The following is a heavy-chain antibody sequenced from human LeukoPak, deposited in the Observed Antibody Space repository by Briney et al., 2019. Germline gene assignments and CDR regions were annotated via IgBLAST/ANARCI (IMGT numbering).Heavy chain of an antibody. CDR3: ARDMGVRGLIDY. J-gene: IGHJ4*02. CDR1: GFTFSSYT. CDR2: IAGSSGYI. V-gene: IGHV3-21*01. Sequence: PGGSLRLSCAASGFTFSSYTMNWVRQAPGKGLEWVSSIAGSSGYISYADSVKGRFTISRDNAKNSLYLQMNSLRDEDTAVYYCARDMGVRGLIDYWGQGTLVTVSS. D-gene: IGHD4-17*01.